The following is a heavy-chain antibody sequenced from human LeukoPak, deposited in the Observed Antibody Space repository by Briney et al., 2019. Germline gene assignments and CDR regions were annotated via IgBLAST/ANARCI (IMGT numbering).Heavy chain of an antibody. CDR1: GFTFSSYG. D-gene: IGHD1-26*01. J-gene: IGHJ3*02. CDR3: AREGSPDAFDI. Sequence: GGSLRLSCAASGFTFSSYGMHWVRQAPGKGLEWVAVLWYDGSNKYYADSVKGRFTISRDNSKNTLYLQMNSLRAEDTAVYYCAREGSPDAFDIWGQGTMVTVSS. CDR2: LWYDGSNK. V-gene: IGHV3-33*01.